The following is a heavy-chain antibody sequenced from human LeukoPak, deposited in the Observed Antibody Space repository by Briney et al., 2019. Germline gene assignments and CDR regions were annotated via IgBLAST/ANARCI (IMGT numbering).Heavy chain of an antibody. CDR3: ARDRQLQWFGEFNVDFDY. D-gene: IGHD3-10*01. CDR2: ISTYNGNT. Sequence: ASVTVSCTASGYAFTSYAISWVRQAPGQGFEWMGWISTYNGNTNYVEEFQGRVTMTTDTSTTTAYMELRGLRSDDTAVYYCARDRQLQWFGEFNVDFDYWGQGTLVTVSS. V-gene: IGHV1-18*01. J-gene: IGHJ4*02. CDR1: GYAFTSYA.